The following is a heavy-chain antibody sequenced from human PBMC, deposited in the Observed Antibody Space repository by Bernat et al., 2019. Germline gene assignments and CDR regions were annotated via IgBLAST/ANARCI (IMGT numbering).Heavy chain of an antibody. Sequence: EVHLVESGGGVVQPGGSLRLSCAASGFTFDDYAMHWVRQAPGKGLEWVSLISGDGGSTYYADSVKGRFTVSRDNSKNSLYLQMNSLRTEDTALYYWAKDLCITILRGLRSCYYGMDVWGQGTPVTVSS. CDR1: GFTFDDYA. CDR3: AKDLCITILRGLRSCYYGMDV. J-gene: IGHJ6*02. CDR2: ISGDGGST. D-gene: IGHD3-10*01. V-gene: IGHV3-43*02.